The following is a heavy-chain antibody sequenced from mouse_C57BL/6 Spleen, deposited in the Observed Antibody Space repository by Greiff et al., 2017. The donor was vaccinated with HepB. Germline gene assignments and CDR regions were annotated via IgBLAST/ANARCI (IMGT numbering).Heavy chain of an antibody. V-gene: IGHV1-80*01. CDR1: GYAFSSYW. CDR2: IYPGDGDT. D-gene: IGHD1-1*01. J-gene: IGHJ3*01. CDR3: SRWGLYGSSAY. Sequence: VKVVESGAELVKPGASVKISCKASGYAFSSYWMNWVKQRPGKGLEWIGQIYPGDGDTNYNGKFKGKATLTADKSSSTAYMQLSSLTSEDSAVYFCSRWGLYGSSAYWGQGTLVTVSA.